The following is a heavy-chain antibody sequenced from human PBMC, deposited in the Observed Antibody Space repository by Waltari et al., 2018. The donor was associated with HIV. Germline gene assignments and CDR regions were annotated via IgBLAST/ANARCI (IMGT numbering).Heavy chain of an antibody. CDR3: ARGGGGSWGTFDI. CDR2: IKQDGSQK. CDR1: GFTFRTYW. V-gene: IGHV3-7*04. Sequence: EVQLVESGGGLVQPGGSLRLPCAASGFTFRTYWTSWVRQASGKGLEWVANIKQDGSQKYYVDSVKGRFTISRDNAKNALYLQMNSLRAEDTAVYYCARGGGGSWGTFDIWGQGTMVTVSS. J-gene: IGHJ3*02. D-gene: IGHD2-15*01.